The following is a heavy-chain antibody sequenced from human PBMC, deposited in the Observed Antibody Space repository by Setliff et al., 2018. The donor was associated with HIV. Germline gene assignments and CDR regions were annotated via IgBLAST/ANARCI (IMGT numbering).Heavy chain of an antibody. CDR3: ARQPTDTSGYNNWFDS. Sequence: PGGSLRLSCAASGFTFSTSEMNWVRQAPGKGLEWVSYISGSRSTIYYADSVKGRFTISRDNSKNSLNLQMNSLRAEDTAVYYCARQPTDTSGYNNWFDSWGKGTLVTVSS. J-gene: IGHJ5*01. V-gene: IGHV3-48*03. CDR2: ISGSRSTI. D-gene: IGHD3-3*01. CDR1: GFTFSTSE.